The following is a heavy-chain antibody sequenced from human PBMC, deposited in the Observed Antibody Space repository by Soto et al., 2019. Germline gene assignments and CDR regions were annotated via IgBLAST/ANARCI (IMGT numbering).Heavy chain of an antibody. CDR1: GFTFSSYA. CDR2: ISSNGGST. J-gene: IGHJ4*02. D-gene: IGHD3-3*01. Sequence: LRLSCSASGFTFSSYAMHWVLQAPGKGLEYVSAISSNGGSTYYADSVKGRFTISRDNSKNTLYLQMSSLRAEDTAVYYCVKGYYDFWSGIMYYFDYWGQGTLVTVSS. CDR3: VKGYYDFWSGIMYYFDY. V-gene: IGHV3-64D*06.